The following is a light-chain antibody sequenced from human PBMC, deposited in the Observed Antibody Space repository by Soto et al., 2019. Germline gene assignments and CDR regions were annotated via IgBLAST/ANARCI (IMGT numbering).Light chain of an antibody. CDR2: IAS. V-gene: IGKV3-20*01. CDR3: QQYDSSPWT. Sequence: EIVLTQSPGTLSLSPGERATLSYSASQSVSSNHLAWYQQKTGQTPRLLIYIASNRAPGIPDRFSGSGSGTHFTLTISRVEPEDFAVYYCQQYDSSPWTFGQGTKVEIK. J-gene: IGKJ1*01. CDR1: QSVSSNH.